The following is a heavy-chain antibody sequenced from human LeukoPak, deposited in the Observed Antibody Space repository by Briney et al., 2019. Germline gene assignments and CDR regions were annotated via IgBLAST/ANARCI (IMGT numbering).Heavy chain of an antibody. D-gene: IGHD5-24*01. CDR1: GGSISSGSYY. J-gene: IGHJ4*02. CDR3: ARSSRWLQSCIDY. CDR2: IYTSGST. Sequence: PSETLSLTCTVSGGSISSGSYYWSWIRQPAGKGLEWIGRIYTSGSTNYNPSLKSRVTMSVDTSKNQFSLKLSSVTAADTAVYYCARSSRWLQSCIDYWGQGTLVTVSS. V-gene: IGHV4-61*02.